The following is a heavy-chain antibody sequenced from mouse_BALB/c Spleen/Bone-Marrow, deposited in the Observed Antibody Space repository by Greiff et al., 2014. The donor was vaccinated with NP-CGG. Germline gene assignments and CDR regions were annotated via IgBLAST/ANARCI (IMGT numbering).Heavy chain of an antibody. CDR2: ISYSGST. D-gene: IGHD2-2*01. CDR3: ARFGYDYALDY. J-gene: IGHJ4*01. V-gene: IGHV3-8*02. Sequence: EVKLVESGPSLAKPSQTLSLTCSVPGDSITSGYWNWIRKFPGNKLEYMGYISYSGSTCYNPSLKSRISITRDTSKNQYYLQLKSVTTEDTATYYCARFGYDYALDYWGQGTSVTVSS. CDR1: GDSITSGY.